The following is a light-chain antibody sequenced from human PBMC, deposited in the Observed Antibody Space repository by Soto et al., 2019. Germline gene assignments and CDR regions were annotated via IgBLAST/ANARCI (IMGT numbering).Light chain of an antibody. V-gene: IGKV1-5*03. CDR1: QSISSR. CDR2: KAS. J-gene: IGKJ1*01. CDR3: QQYNSYSWT. Sequence: DIQMTQSPSTLSASVGDRVTITCRASQSISSRLAWYQQKPGKAPKLLMYKASSSESGVPSRFSGSGSGTEFTLTISSLQPDDFATYYCQQYNSYSWTCGQGTKVEIK.